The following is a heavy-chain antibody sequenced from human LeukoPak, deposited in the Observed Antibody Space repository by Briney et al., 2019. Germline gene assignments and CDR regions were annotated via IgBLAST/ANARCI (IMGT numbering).Heavy chain of an antibody. CDR1: GYTFTDYY. V-gene: IGHV1-2*02. CDR3: TRVSIAWSNLYFDY. Sequence: ASVKVSCKASGYTFTDYYIHWVRQAPGQRLEWMGRINPKTGGTNYAQNFQGRVTMTGDTSINTASIELTSLTSGDTAVYYCTRVSIAWSNLYFDYWGQGNLVTVSS. D-gene: IGHD1-14*01. J-gene: IGHJ4*02. CDR2: INPKTGGT.